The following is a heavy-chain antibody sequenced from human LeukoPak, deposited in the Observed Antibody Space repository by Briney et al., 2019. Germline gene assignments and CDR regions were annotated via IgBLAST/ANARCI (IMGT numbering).Heavy chain of an antibody. CDR3: ASVRPRMGEIALYLHY. CDR1: GHTFTDYH. CDR2: VDPEDGET. J-gene: IGHJ4*02. Sequence: ASVKVSCKSSGHTFTDYHMHWVQQAPGKGLEWMGRVDPEDGETKYAEKFQGRLTITADTSTDTLYMELNSLTSDDSAVYFCASVRPRMGEIALYLHYWGQGTLVTVSS. V-gene: IGHV1-69-2*01. D-gene: IGHD3-16*02.